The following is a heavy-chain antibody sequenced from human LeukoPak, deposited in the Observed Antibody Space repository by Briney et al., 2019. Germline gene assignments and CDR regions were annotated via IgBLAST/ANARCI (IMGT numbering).Heavy chain of an antibody. V-gene: IGHV3-23*01. J-gene: IGHJ4*02. CDR3: AKEYTGTFSPFPSYFDN. CDR2: ITGSGGRT. CDR1: RFTFSSYA. Sequence: GGSLRLSCAASRFTFSSYAISWVRQAPGKGLEWVSAITGSGGRTYYADSVKGRFTISRDNSKNTLYLQMNSLRAEDTAIYYCAKEYTGTFSPFPSYFDNWGQGTLVTVSS. D-gene: IGHD1-26*01.